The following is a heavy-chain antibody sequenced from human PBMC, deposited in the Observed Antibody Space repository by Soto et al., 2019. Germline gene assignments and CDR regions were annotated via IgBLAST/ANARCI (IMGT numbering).Heavy chain of an antibody. D-gene: IGHD6-13*01. CDR2: FYWDDDK. CDR3: AHRLAATGLFDY. CDR1: GFSLSTSGVG. V-gene: IGHV2-5*02. J-gene: IGHJ4*02. Sequence: QITLKESGPTLVKPTQTLTLTCTFSGFSLSTSGVGVGWIRQPPGKALEWLALFYWDDDKRYSPSLKSRLTVTKDTSKNQVVLTMTNMDPVDTATYYCAHRLAATGLFDYWGQGTLVTVSS.